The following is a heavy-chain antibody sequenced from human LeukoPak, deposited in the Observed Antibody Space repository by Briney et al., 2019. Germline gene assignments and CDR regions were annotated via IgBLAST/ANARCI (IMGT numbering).Heavy chain of an antibody. D-gene: IGHD3-10*01. V-gene: IGHV4-34*01. CDR3: AREGVGSGSSAWFDP. CDR1: GGSFSGYH. CDR2: INHSGST. J-gene: IGHJ5*02. Sequence: SETLSLTCAVYGGSFSGYHWSWIRQPPGKGLEWIGEINHSGSTNYNPSLKSRVTISVDTSKNQFSLKLSSVTAADTAVYYCAREGVGSGSSAWFDPWGQGTLVTVSS.